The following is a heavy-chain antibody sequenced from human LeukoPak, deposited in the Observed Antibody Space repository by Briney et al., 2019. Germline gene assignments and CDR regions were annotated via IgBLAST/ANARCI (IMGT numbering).Heavy chain of an antibody. CDR3: AREVAAAGLDY. V-gene: IGHV4-59*01. CDR1: GRSISSYY. J-gene: IGHJ4*02. CDR2: IYYSGST. Sequence: PSETLSLTCTVSGRSISSYYWSWIRQPPGKGLEWIGYIYYSGSTKYNPSLKSRVTISVDTSKNQFSLKLSSVTAADTAVYYWAREVAAAGLDYWGQGTLVTVSS. D-gene: IGHD6-13*01.